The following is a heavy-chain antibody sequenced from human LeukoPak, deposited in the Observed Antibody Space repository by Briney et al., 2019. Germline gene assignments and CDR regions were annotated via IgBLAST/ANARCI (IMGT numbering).Heavy chain of an antibody. CDR2: IYYSGST. CDR1: GYSISSGYY. J-gene: IGHJ4*02. D-gene: IGHD6-13*01. V-gene: IGHV4-38-2*01. Sequence: PSETLSLTCAVSGYSISSGYYGGWIRQPPGQGLEWIGSIYYSGSTYYNPSLKSRLIISVDTSKNQFSLKLSSVTAADTAVYYCALASAGPTDYWGQGTLVTVSS. CDR3: ALASAGPTDY.